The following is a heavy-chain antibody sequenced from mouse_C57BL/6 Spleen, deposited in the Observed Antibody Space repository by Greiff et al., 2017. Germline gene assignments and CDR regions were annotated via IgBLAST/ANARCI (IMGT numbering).Heavy chain of an antibody. J-gene: IGHJ4*01. CDR3: ARGGVYCELDV. Sequence: EVQGVESEGGLVQPGSSMKLSCTASGFTFSDYYMAWVRQAPEKGLEWVAYISSGSSSIYYPDTVKGRFTISRDNAKNTLYLQMISLRSEDTAMYYCARGGVYCELDVWGKGTSVTVSS. V-gene: IGHV5-17*01. CDR2: ISSGSSSI. CDR1: GFTFSDYY.